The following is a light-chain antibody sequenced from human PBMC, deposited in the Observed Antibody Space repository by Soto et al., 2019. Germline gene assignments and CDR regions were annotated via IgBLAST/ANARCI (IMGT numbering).Light chain of an antibody. Sequence: ETVLTQSPGTVSLYPGERATLSCTTSQSVRSNYLAWYQQQPGQAPRLVAYGVFNRATGLPDRFSGGASGKDFTLTISGLEPEDSAVYYCQHYDGSPRTFGQGTKLEI. CDR3: QHYDGSPRT. CDR2: GVF. CDR1: QSVRSNY. V-gene: IGKV3-20*01. J-gene: IGKJ2*01.